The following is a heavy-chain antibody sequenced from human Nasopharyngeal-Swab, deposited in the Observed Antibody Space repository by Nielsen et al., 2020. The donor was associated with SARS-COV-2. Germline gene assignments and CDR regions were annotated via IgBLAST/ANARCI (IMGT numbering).Heavy chain of an antibody. D-gene: IGHD4-11*01. CDR2: FDPEDGET. V-gene: IGHV1-24*01. Sequence: ASVKVSCKVSGYTLTELSMHWVRQAPGKGLEWMGGFDPEDGETIYAQKFQGRVTMTEDTSTDTAYMELSSLRSEDTAVYYCARGEDYSNYVGMDVWGQGTTVTVSS. CDR3: ARGEDYSNYVGMDV. CDR1: GYTLTELS. J-gene: IGHJ6*02.